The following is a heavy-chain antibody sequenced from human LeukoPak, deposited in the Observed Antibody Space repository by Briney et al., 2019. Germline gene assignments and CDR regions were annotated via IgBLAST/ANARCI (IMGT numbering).Heavy chain of an antibody. J-gene: IGHJ1*01. V-gene: IGHV1-18*01. CDR2: ISAYNGNT. Sequence: ASVKVSCKASGYTFTSYGISWVRQAPGQGLEWMGWISAYNGNTNYAQKLQGRVTMATDTSTSTAYMELRSLRSDDTAVYFCARGYYDSNYYEYFQHWGQGTLVTVSS. CDR1: GYTFTSYG. D-gene: IGHD3-22*01. CDR3: ARGYYDSNYYEYFQH.